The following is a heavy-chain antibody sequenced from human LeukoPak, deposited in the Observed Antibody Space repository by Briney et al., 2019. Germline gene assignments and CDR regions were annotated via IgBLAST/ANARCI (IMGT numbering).Heavy chain of an antibody. Sequence: PSETLSLTCTVSGGSISSGGYYWSWIRQPPGKGLEWIGYIYHSGSTYYNPSLKSRVTISVDRSKNQFSLKLSSVTAADTAVYYCARDVLLWFGELSKLPRFDYWGQGTLVTVSS. J-gene: IGHJ4*02. CDR3: ARDVLLWFGELSKLPRFDY. D-gene: IGHD3-10*01. CDR1: GGSISSGGYY. CDR2: IYHSGST. V-gene: IGHV4-30-2*01.